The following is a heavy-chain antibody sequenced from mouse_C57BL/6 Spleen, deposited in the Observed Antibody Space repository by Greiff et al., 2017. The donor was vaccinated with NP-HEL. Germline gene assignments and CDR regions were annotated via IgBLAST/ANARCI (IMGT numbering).Heavy chain of an antibody. V-gene: IGHV5-6*01. CDR3: ARYYEDYAMDY. D-gene: IGHD2-4*01. Sequence: EVQRVESGGDLVKPGGSLKLSCAASGFTFSSYGMSWVRQTPDKRLEWVATISSGGSYTYYPDSVKGRFTISRDNAKNTLYLQMSSLKSEDTAMYYCARYYEDYAMDYWGQGTSVTVSS. CDR1: GFTFSSYG. J-gene: IGHJ4*01. CDR2: ISSGGSYT.